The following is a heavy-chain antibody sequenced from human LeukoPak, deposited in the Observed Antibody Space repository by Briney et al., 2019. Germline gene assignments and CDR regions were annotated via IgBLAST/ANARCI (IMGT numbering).Heavy chain of an antibody. CDR2: INPNSGGT. CDR1: GYTFTGYY. J-gene: IGHJ5*02. D-gene: IGHD6-13*01. CDR3: ARGYSSSWYVWFDP. Sequence: GASVKVSCKASGYTFTGYYMHWVRQAPGQGLEWMGWINPNSGGTNYAQKFQGRVTMTRDTSISTAYMELSRLRSDDTAVYYCARGYSSSWYVWFDPWGQGILVTVSS. V-gene: IGHV1-2*02.